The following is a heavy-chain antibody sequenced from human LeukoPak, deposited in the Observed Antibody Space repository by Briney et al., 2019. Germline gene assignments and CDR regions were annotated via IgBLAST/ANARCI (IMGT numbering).Heavy chain of an antibody. CDR1: GFTFSDYY. J-gene: IGHJ4*02. Sequence: GRSLRLSCAASGFTFSDYYMSWIRQAPGKGLERVSYISSSGSTIYYADSVKGRFTISRDNAKNSLYLQMNSLRAEDTAVYYCARDCDSSGYYQYYFDYWGQGTLVTVSS. CDR2: ISSSGSTI. CDR3: ARDCDSSGYYQYYFDY. D-gene: IGHD3-22*01. V-gene: IGHV3-11*01.